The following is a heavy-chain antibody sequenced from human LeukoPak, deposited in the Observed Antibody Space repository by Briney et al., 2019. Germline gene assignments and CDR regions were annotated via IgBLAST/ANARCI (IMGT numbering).Heavy chain of an antibody. CDR3: ALSDEGAFDI. V-gene: IGHV1-8*03. Sequence: GASVKVSCKASGYTFTSYDINWVRQATGQGLEWMGWMNPNSGNTGYAQKFQGRDTITRNTSISTAYMELSSLRSGDTAVYYCALSDEGAFDIWGQGTMVTVSS. CDR1: GYTFTSYD. J-gene: IGHJ3*02. D-gene: IGHD3-10*01. CDR2: MNPNSGNT.